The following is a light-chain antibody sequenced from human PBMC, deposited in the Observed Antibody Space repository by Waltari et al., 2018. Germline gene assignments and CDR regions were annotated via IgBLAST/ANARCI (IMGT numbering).Light chain of an antibody. CDR3: CSYAGSSTWV. CDR1: SSDVGRYTL. CDR2: EGS. J-gene: IGLJ3*02. V-gene: IGLV2-23*01. Sequence: QSALTQPASVSGSPGQSLTISCTGTSSDVGRYTLVSWYQQHPGKATKLMIYEGSKRPSGVSNRCSGSKSGNTASLTISGLQAEDEADYYCCSYAGSSTWVFGGGTKLTVL.